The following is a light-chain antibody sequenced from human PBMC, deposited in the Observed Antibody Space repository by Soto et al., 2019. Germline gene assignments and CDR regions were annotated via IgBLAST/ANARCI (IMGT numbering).Light chain of an antibody. CDR2: GAS. J-gene: IGKJ1*01. Sequence: VVTQSPATLSVFPGETATLSCRASQSVSSDLAWYQQRPGQAPRLLIYGASTRATGIPARFRGSGTGTVFRPTISCLQAEDFATYYCQQYNTWHPKMAFGRGTKVEIK. V-gene: IGKV3-15*01. CDR3: QQYNTWHPKMA. CDR1: QSVSSD.